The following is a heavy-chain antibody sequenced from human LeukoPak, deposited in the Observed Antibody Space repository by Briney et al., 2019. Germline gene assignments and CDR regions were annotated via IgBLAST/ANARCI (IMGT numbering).Heavy chain of an antibody. J-gene: IGHJ4*02. CDR1: GFTVSRNY. Sequence: GGSLRLSCAASGFTVSRNYMHWVRQAPGKGLEWVSAISGGGGSRYYTDSVKGRFTISRDNSKNTLYLQMNSLRAEDTAVYYCAKDLHWGLDYWGQGTLVTVSS. D-gene: IGHD7-27*01. CDR3: AKDLHWGLDY. V-gene: IGHV3-23*01. CDR2: ISGGGGSR.